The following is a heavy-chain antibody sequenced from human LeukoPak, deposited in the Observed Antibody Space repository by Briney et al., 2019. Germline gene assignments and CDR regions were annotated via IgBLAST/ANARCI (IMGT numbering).Heavy chain of an antibody. D-gene: IGHD4/OR15-4a*01. J-gene: IGHJ4*02. CDR2: ISGKGENT. CDR1: GFTFSSYS. CDR3: TKKSPYGGRDS. Sequence: GGSLRLSCAASGFTFSSYSMSWIRQAPGKGLEWVSAISGKGENTYYADSMKGRFTISRDNSKNILYLQMSSLRAEDTAIYYCTKKSPYGGRDSWGQGTLVTVSS. V-gene: IGHV3-23*01.